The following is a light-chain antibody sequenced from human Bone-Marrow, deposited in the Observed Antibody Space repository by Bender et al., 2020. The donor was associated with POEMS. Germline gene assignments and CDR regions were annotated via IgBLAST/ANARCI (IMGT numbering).Light chain of an antibody. CDR3: TSYSSDITPVV. V-gene: IGLV2-11*01. Sequence: QSALTQPRSVSGSPGQSITISCTGTSSDVDAYDFVSWYQQHPGKAPKLIIYDVTERPSGVPGRFSGSKSGNTASLTISGLQAEDEAAYYCTSYSSDITPVVFGGGTTLTVL. CDR1: SSDVDAYDF. J-gene: IGLJ2*01. CDR2: DVT.